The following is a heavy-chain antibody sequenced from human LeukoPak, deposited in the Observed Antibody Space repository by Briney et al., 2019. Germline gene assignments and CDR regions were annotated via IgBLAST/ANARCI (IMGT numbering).Heavy chain of an antibody. CDR3: ARHFSGWGSDY. CDR1: GGSISSGSYY. CDR2: IYTSGST. V-gene: IGHV4-61*02. J-gene: IGHJ4*02. D-gene: IGHD7-27*01. Sequence: SETLSLTCTVSGGSISSGSYYWSWIRQPAGKGLEWIGRIYTSGSTNYNPSLKSRVTISVDTSKNQFSLKLSSVTAADTAVYYCARHFSGWGSDYWGQGTLVTVSS.